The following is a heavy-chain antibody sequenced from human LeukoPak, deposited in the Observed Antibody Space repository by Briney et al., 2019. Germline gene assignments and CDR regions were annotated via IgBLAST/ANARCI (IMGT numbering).Heavy chain of an antibody. D-gene: IGHD2/OR15-2a*01. CDR1: GFTFSTYA. Sequence: PGRSLRLSCAASGFTFSTYAMHWVRQAPGEGLEWVSYISSSSTTIYYADSVRGRFTISRDNAKNSLYLQMNSLRDEDTAVYYCARRVLVTFGDAFDVWGQGTMVTVSS. CDR3: ARRVLVTFGDAFDV. J-gene: IGHJ3*01. CDR2: ISSSSTTI. V-gene: IGHV3-48*02.